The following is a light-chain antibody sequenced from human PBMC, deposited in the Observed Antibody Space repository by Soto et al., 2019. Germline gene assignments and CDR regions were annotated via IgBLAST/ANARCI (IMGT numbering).Light chain of an antibody. CDR3: QHLNNYPPFT. J-gene: IGKJ3*01. CDR2: GTF. V-gene: IGKV1-9*01. CDR1: QDIKTY. Sequence: IQLTQSPSSLSASVGDRVSITCRASQDIKTYLAWYQQKQGKAPKLLISGTFTLQGGVPSRFNGSGSGTDFSLTISRLQPEDFATYYWQHLNNYPPFTFGPGTKVDLE.